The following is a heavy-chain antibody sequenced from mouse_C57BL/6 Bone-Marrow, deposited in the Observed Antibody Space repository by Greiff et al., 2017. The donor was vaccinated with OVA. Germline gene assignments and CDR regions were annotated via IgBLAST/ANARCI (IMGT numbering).Heavy chain of an antibody. V-gene: IGHV1-39*01. J-gene: IGHJ1*03. Sequence: EVQLQQSGPELVKPGASVKISCKASGYSFTDYNMNWVKQRNGKSLEWIGVINPNYGTTSYNQKFKGKATLTVDQSSSTAYMQLNSLTSEESAVYDSALYYGSSYRYFDVWGTGTTVTVTS. CDR3: ALYYGSSYRYFDV. D-gene: IGHD1-1*01. CDR2: INPNYGTT. CDR1: GYSFTDYN.